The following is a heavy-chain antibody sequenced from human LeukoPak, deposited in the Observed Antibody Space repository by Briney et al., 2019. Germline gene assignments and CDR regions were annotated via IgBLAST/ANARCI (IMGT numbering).Heavy chain of an antibody. CDR2: INHSGST. Sequence: PSETLSLTCAVYGGSFSGYYWSWIRQPPGKGLEWIGEINHSGSTNYNPSLKSRVTISVDTSKNQFSLKLSSVTAADTAVYYCAREGAVAGNDYWGQGTLVTVSS. D-gene: IGHD6-19*01. CDR3: AREGAVAGNDY. V-gene: IGHV4-34*01. J-gene: IGHJ4*02. CDR1: GGSFSGYY.